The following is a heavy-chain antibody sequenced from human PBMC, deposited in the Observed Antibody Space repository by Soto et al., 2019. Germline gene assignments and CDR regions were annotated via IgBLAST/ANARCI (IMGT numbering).Heavy chain of an antibody. CDR1: GFIFSSYA. V-gene: IGHV3-23*01. J-gene: IGHJ5*01. CDR2: ISGRSDNT. D-gene: IGHD6-13*01. Sequence: GGSLRLSCAASGFIFSSYAMSWVRQAPGKGLEWVSSISGRSDNTYYADSVKGRVTISRDNSKNTLYLQMNSLRVEDTAVYYCARAPPDSSSWYWFDSWGQGTPVTVSS. CDR3: ARAPPDSSSWYWFDS.